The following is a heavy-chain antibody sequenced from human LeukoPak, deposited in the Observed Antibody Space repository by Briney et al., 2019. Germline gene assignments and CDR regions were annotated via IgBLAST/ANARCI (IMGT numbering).Heavy chain of an antibody. CDR3: VTAKDWGFDY. CDR1: GVNFRDDS. V-gene: IGHV3-48*01. Sequence: VGCLRLSCEASGVNFRDDSMDGGREAPGEGVGWISYIGTDSGILSYAGSVKDRFTVSRDDDKTSLYLQMYSLRVEDTAVYYCVTAKDWGFDYWGQGTLVSVSS. D-gene: IGHD7-27*01. J-gene: IGHJ4*02. CDR2: IGTDSGIL.